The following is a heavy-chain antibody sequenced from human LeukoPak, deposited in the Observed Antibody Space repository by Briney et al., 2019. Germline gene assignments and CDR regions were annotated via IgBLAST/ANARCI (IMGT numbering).Heavy chain of an antibody. CDR1: GFTSSSYA. Sequence: GGSLRLSCAASGFTSSSYAMSWVRQAPGKGLEWVSAISGSGGSTYYADSVKGRFTISRDNSKNTLYLQMNSLRAEDTAVYYCAKGGGTSGYYDILTGYYPYYYYYGMDVWGQGTTVTVSS. J-gene: IGHJ6*02. CDR3: AKGGGTSGYYDILTGYYPYYYYYGMDV. CDR2: ISGSGGST. V-gene: IGHV3-23*01. D-gene: IGHD3-9*01.